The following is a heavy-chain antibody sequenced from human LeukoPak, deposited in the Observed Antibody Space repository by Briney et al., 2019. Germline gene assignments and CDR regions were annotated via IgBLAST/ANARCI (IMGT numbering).Heavy chain of an antibody. J-gene: IGHJ3*02. CDR1: GFTFSSYG. CDR3: AGPYWSDAFDI. D-gene: IGHD2-8*02. Sequence: GGSLRLSCAASGFTFSSYGMHWVRQAPGKGLEWVAVISYDGSNKYYADSVKGRFTISRDNSKNTLYLQMNSLRAEDTAVYYCAGPYWSDAFDIWGQGTMVTVSS. CDR2: ISYDGSNK. V-gene: IGHV3-30*03.